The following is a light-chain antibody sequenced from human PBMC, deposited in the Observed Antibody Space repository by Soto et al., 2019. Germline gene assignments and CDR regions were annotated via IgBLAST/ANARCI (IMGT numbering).Light chain of an antibody. CDR2: RNN. V-gene: IGLV1-47*01. J-gene: IGLJ2*01. CDR1: NSNIGSNY. CDR3: AAWDANLSDVV. Sequence: QLVLTQPPSASATPGQSVTISCSGSNSNIGSNYVYWYQQVPGTAPKLLIYRNNQRPSGVPDRFSGAKSGTSASLAISGLRSEDDADYYCAAWDANLSDVVFGGGTQLTVL.